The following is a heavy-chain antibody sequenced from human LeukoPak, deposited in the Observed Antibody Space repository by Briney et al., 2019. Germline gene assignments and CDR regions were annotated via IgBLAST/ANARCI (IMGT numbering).Heavy chain of an antibody. J-gene: IGHJ4*02. CDR1: GYTFTSHG. V-gene: IGHV1-18*01. D-gene: IGHD7-27*01. CDR2: ISIYSGNT. CDR3: ARDPGGTWGFDY. Sequence: ASVKVSCKASGYTFTSHGLSWARQAPGQGLEWMGWISIYSGNTNYAQKFQDRISMTTDTSTNTAYMELRSLKSDDTAVYYCARDPGGTWGFDYWGQGALVTVSS.